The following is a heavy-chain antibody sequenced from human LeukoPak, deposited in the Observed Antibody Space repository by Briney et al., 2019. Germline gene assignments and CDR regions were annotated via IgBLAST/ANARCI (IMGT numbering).Heavy chain of an antibody. CDR1: GFTFSTYA. CDR2: ISATGSTT. J-gene: IGHJ4*02. D-gene: IGHD4-17*01. CDR3: AILTVTTAY. Sequence: GGSLRLSCAASGFTFSTYAMTWVRQAPGKGLESVSLISATGSTTYYADSVKGRFTISRDNSKNTLYLQMNSLRAEDTAVYYCAILTVTTAYWGQGTLVTVSS. V-gene: IGHV3-23*01.